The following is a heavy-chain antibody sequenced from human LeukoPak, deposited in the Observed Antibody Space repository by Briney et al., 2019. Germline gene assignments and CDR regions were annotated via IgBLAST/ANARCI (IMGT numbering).Heavy chain of an antibody. CDR2: ISYDGSNK. V-gene: IGHV3-30*04. J-gene: IGHJ4*02. CDR3: ARGSGVMVITTYYFDY. D-gene: IGHD3-22*01. CDR1: GFTFSSYA. Sequence: PGGSLRLSCAASGFTFSSYAMHWVRQAPGKGLEWVAVISYDGSNKYYADSVKGRFTISRDNSKNTLYLQMNSLRAEDTAVYYCARGSGVMVITTYYFDYWGQGTLVTVSS.